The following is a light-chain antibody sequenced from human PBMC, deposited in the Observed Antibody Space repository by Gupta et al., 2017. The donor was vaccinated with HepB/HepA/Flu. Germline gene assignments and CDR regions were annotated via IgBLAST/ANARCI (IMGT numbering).Light chain of an antibody. CDR3: QQYGSSPRT. CDR1: QSVSSSY. J-gene: IGKJ1*01. V-gene: IGKV3-20*01. CDR2: GAS. Sequence: EIVLTQSPGTLSLSPGERATLSCRASQSVSSSYLAWYQQKPGQAPRLLIYGASSRATGIPDRFSGGGSGTDFTLTISRLEPEDFAVYYCQQYGSSPRTFGRGTKLEIK.